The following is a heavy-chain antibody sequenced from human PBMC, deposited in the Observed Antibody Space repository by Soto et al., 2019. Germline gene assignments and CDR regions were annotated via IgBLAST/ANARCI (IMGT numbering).Heavy chain of an antibody. D-gene: IGHD5-12*01. CDR2: IYWDDDK. Sequence: SGPTLVNPTQTRTLTCTFSGFSLSTSGVGVGWIRQPPGKALEWLALIYWDDDKRYSPSMKSRLTITKDTSKNQVVLTMTNMDPVDTATYYCAHRGYSGYDEFPYKYNWFDPWGQGTLVTVSS. CDR1: GFSLSTSGVG. V-gene: IGHV2-5*02. J-gene: IGHJ5*02. CDR3: AHRGYSGYDEFPYKYNWFDP.